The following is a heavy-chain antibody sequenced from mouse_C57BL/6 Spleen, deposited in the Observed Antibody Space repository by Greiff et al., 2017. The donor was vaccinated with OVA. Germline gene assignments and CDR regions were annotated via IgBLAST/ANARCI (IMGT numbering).Heavy chain of an antibody. J-gene: IGHJ1*03. CDR1: GYTFTSYW. CDR3: ARLDYGSSYWYGDV. D-gene: IGHD1-1*01. V-gene: IGHV1-50*01. CDR2: IDPSDSYT. Sequence: QVQLQQPGAELVKPGASVKLSCKASGYTFTSYWMQWVKQRPGQGLEWIGEIDPSDSYTNYNQKLKGKATLTVDTSSSTAYMQLSSLTSEDASVYYCARLDYGSSYWYGDVWGTGTTVTVSS.